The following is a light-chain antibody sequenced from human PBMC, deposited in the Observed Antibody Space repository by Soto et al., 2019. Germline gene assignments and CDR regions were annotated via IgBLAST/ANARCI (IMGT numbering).Light chain of an antibody. Sequence: EIVMTQSPATLSVSPGERATLSCRASQSVSSNLAWYQQKPGQAPRLLIYGASTRATGIPARFSGSGSGTEFTLTISSLQPEDFATYYCQHLNDYRYTFGQGTKVEIK. CDR2: GAS. CDR1: QSVSSN. V-gene: IGKV3-15*01. CDR3: QHLNDYRYT. J-gene: IGKJ2*01.